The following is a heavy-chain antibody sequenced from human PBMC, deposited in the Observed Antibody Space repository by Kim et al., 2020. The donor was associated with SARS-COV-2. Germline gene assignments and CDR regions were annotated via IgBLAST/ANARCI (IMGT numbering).Heavy chain of an antibody. V-gene: IGHV4-34*01. Sequence: SETLSLTCAVYGGSFSGYYWSWIRQPPGKGLEWIGEINHSGSTNYNQSLKSRVTISVDTSKNQFSLKLSSVTAADTAVYYCARGRGITMVRGVRHPFDYWGQGTLVTVSS. CDR1: GGSFSGYY. CDR3: ARGRGITMVRGVRHPFDY. D-gene: IGHD3-10*01. J-gene: IGHJ4*02. CDR2: INHSGST.